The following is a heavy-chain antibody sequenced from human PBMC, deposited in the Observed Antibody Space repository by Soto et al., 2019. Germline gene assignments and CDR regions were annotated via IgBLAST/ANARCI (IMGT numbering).Heavy chain of an antibody. CDR3: ARDQPGSYTGYYYYYGMDV. D-gene: IGHD2-2*02. CDR2: IWYDGSNK. J-gene: IGHJ6*02. V-gene: IGHV3-33*01. CDR1: GLTFSSYG. Sequence: GGSLRLSCAASGLTFSSYGMHWVRQAPGKGLEWVAVIWYDGSNKYYADSVKGRFTISRDNSKNTLYLQMNSLRAEDTAVYYCARDQPGSYTGYYYYYGMDVWGQGTTVTVSS.